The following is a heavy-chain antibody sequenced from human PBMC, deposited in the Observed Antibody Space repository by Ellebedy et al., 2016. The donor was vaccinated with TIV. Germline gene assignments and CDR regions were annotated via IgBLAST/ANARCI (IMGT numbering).Heavy chain of an antibody. D-gene: IGHD6-13*01. CDR1: GGTFSSYS. CDR3: ARGTYSSSWYGMDF. CDR2: IIPIFGTP. J-gene: IGHJ4*02. V-gene: IGHV1-69*06. Sequence: AASVKVSCKASGGTFSSYSMIWVRQAPGQGLEWMGGIIPIFGTPDYAQSLQGRVTITADTSTSTAYMELSSLRSEDTAVYYCARGTYSSSWYGMDFWGQGTPVTVSS.